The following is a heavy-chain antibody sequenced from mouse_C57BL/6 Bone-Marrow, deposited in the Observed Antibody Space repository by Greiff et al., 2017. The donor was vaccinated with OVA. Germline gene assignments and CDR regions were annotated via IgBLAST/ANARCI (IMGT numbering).Heavy chain of an antibody. CDR3: ARRRELRLRGWYYFGC. V-gene: IGHV1-52*01. CDR2: IDPSDSET. Sequence: QVQLQQPGAELVRPGSSVKLSCKASGYTFTSYWMHWVKQRPIQGLEWIGNIDPSDSETHYNQKFKDKGTLTVDKSSSTAYMQLRRLTAEDSAVYNCARRRELRLRGWYYFGCWGQGTTLTVSS. CDR1: GYTFTSYW. D-gene: IGHD3-2*02. J-gene: IGHJ2*01.